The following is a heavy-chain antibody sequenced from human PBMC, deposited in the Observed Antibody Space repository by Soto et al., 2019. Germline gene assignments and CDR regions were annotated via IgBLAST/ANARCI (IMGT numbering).Heavy chain of an antibody. D-gene: IGHD3-3*01. V-gene: IGHV4-4*07. CDR1: GGAISGYY. J-gene: IGHJ5*02. CDR3: ARGQRFSDSFDP. CDR2: IYSSGGT. Sequence: QVQLQESGPGLVKPSETLSLTCIVSGGAISGYYWTWIRQSAGKGLEWIGRIYSSGGTKYNPSLKSRVTMSLDTSKNQFSLRLSSVTAADTAVYYCARGQRFSDSFDPWGQGTLVTVSS.